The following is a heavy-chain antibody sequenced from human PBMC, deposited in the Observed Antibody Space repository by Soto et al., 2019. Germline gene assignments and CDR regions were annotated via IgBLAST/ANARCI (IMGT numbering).Heavy chain of an antibody. CDR2: ISGSGGST. D-gene: IGHD2-15*01. Sequence: GGSLRLSCAASGFTFSSYAMSWVRQAPGKGLEWVSAISGSGGSTYYADSVKGRFTISRDNSKNTLYLQMNSLRAEDTAVYYCAKDLSSRVVAATRARNDAFDIWGQGTMVTVSS. J-gene: IGHJ3*02. CDR3: AKDLSSRVVAATRARNDAFDI. V-gene: IGHV3-23*01. CDR1: GFTFSSYA.